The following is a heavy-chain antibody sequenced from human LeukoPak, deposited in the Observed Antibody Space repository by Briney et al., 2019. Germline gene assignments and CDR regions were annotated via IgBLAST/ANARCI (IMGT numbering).Heavy chain of an antibody. CDR2: INHSGST. V-gene: IGHV4-34*01. J-gene: IGHJ1*01. CDR3: ARGYSYGKRYFQH. D-gene: IGHD5-18*01. CDR1: GGSFSGYY. Sequence: PETLSLTCAVYGGSFSGYYWSWIRQPPGKGLEWIGEINHSGSTNYNPSLKSRVTISVDTSKNQFSLKLSSVTAADTAVYYCARGYSYGKRYFQHWGQGTLVTVSS.